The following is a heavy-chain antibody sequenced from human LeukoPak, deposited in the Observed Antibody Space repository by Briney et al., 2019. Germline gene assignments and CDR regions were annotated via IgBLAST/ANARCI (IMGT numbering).Heavy chain of an antibody. J-gene: IGHJ2*01. CDR1: GGSISSSSYY. CDR2: IYYSGST. CDR3: ARVRYSSSLSPWYFDL. V-gene: IGHV4-39*07. D-gene: IGHD6-13*01. Sequence: SETLSLTCTVPGGSISSSSYYWGWIRQPPGKGLEWIGSIYYSGSTYYNPSLKSRVTISIDTSKNRFSLKLSSVTAADTAVYYCARVRYSSSLSPWYFDLWGRGTLVTVSS.